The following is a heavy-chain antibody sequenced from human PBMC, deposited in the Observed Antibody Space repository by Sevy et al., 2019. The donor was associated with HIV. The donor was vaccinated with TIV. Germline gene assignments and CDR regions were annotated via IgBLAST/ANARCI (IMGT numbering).Heavy chain of an antibody. Sequence: SETLSLTCTVSSDSINTYYWSWIRQPPGKGLEWIGYVSHSGNTNYNPSLKSRVSMSVDTSTNQFSLKVKSLTAADTAVYYGARLRWDLVVVPGATPGCYFDSWGQGTLVTVSS. CDR2: VSHSGNT. D-gene: IGHD2-2*02. CDR3: ARLRWDLVVVPGATPGCYFDS. V-gene: IGHV4-59*12. CDR1: SDSINTYY. J-gene: IGHJ4*02.